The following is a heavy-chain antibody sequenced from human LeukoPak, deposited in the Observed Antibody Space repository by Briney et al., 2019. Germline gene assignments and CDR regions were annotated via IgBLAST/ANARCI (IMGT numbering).Heavy chain of an antibody. CDR1: GFTFSNSG. CDR2: ISDTDST. V-gene: IGHV3-23*01. CDR3: ARDLSPWETRNPDAFDI. Sequence: GGSLRLSCAASGFTFSNSGMSWVRQAPGKGLEWVSGISDTDSTYYADSVKGRFSISRDNSKNTLYLQMNSLRAEDTAVYYCARDLSPWETRNPDAFDIWGQGTMVTVSS. J-gene: IGHJ3*02. D-gene: IGHD1-14*01.